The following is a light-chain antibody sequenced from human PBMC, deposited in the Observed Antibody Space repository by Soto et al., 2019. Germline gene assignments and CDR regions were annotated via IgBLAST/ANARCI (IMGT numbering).Light chain of an antibody. V-gene: IGLV2-11*01. CDR3: CSFAGSYSYV. Sequence: VLTHPRSVSASPGQSVTISCTGTSSDVGRYDYVSWYQQHPGKAPKLIVYDVTERPSGVPDRFSGSKSGNTASLTISGLQAEDEADYSCCSFAGSYSYVFGTGTKVTVL. CDR1: SSDVGRYDY. J-gene: IGLJ1*01. CDR2: DVT.